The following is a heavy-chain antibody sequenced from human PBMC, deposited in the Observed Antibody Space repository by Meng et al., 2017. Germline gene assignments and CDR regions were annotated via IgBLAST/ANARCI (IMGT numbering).Heavy chain of an antibody. V-gene: IGHV7-4-1*02. D-gene: IGHD3-22*01. CDR2: INTNTGNP. CDR3: ARRYYYDSSGYYFYVFGY. CDR1: GYTFTSYA. Sequence: QQHVVQSVYEVKNTGASVKVFCKASGYTFTSYAMNGVRQAPGQGLEWMGWINTNTGNPTYAQGFTGRFVFSLDTSVSTAYLQISSLKAEDTAVYYCARRYYYDSSGYYFYVFGYWGQGTLVTVSS. J-gene: IGHJ4*02.